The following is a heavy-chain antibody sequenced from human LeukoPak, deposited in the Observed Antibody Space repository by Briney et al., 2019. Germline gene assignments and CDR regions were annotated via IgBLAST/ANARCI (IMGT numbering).Heavy chain of an antibody. J-gene: IGHJ4*02. Sequence: GRSLRLSCAASGFTFSSYGMHWVRQAPGKGLEWVAVIWYEGSNKYYADSVKGRFTISRDNSKNTLYLQMNSLRAEDTAVYYCASSETTVTTGTSFDYWGQGTLVTVSS. CDR2: IWYEGSNK. CDR1: GFTFSSYG. CDR3: ASSETTVTTGTSFDY. D-gene: IGHD4-17*01. V-gene: IGHV3-33*01.